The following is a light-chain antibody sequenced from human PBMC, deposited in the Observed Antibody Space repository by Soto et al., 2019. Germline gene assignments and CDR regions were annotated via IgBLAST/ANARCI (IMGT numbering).Light chain of an antibody. V-gene: IGKV1-5*03. CDR2: KAS. CDR1: QSISSW. J-gene: IGKJ1*01. CDR3: QQYNSYWT. Sequence: DIQVRQSPSTLASCVRDRITITCRASQSISSWLAWYQQKPGKAPKLLIYKASSLESGVPSRFSGSGSGTEFTLTISSLQPDDFSTYYCQQYNSYWTFGQGTKVDIK.